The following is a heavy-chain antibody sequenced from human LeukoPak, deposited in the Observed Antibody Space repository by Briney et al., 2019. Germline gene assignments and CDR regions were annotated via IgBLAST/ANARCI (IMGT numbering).Heavy chain of an antibody. Sequence: SETLSLTCAVYGGSFSGYYWSWIRQPPGKGLEWIGEINHSGSTNYNPSLKSRVTISVDTSKNQFSLKLSSVTAADTAVYYCARDRADGFLEWFSGGDHWGQGTLVTVSS. CDR3: ARDRADGFLEWFSGGDH. J-gene: IGHJ4*02. V-gene: IGHV4-34*01. D-gene: IGHD3-3*01. CDR1: GGSFSGYY. CDR2: INHSGST.